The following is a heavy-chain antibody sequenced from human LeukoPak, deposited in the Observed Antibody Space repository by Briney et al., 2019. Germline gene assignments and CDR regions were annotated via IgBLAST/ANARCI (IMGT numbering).Heavy chain of an antibody. Sequence: GGSLRLSCAASGFTFNSYAMSWVRQAPGKGLEWVSAISGSGGSTYYADSVKGRFTISRDNSKNTLYLQMNSLRAEDTAVYYCAKHLLGYCSSTSCYIPNDYWGQGTLVTVSS. CDR1: GFTFNSYA. CDR2: ISGSGGST. CDR3: AKHLLGYCSSTSCYIPNDY. D-gene: IGHD2-2*02. V-gene: IGHV3-23*01. J-gene: IGHJ4*02.